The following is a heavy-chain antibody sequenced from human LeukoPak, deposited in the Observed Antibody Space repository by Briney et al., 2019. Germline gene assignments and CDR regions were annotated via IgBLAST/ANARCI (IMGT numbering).Heavy chain of an antibody. V-gene: IGHV3-30-3*01. Sequence: PRGSLRLSCAASGFAFNRYIVQWVRQAPGKGLEWVAVISYDGSNKYYADSVKGRFTISRDNSKNTLYLEMNSLRAEDTAVYYCEADTRYWGQGTLVTVSS. J-gene: IGHJ4*02. CDR3: EADTRY. CDR1: GFAFNRYI. D-gene: IGHD2-15*01. CDR2: ISYDGSNK.